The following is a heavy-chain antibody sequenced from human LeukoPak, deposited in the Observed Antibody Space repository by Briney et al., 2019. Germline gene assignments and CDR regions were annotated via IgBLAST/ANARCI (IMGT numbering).Heavy chain of an antibody. Sequence: GGSLRLSCAASGFTFSGYWMSWVRQAPGMGLQWVASIKQDGSEKFYVDSVKGRFTISRDNAKNSLYLQLNSLRAEDTAVYYCARTTSDYDYVWGSYRPYYFDYWGREPWSPSPQ. D-gene: IGHD3-16*02. V-gene: IGHV3-7*01. CDR1: GFTFSGYW. CDR2: IKQDGSEK. CDR3: ARTTSDYDYVWGSYRPYYFDY. J-gene: IGHJ4*02.